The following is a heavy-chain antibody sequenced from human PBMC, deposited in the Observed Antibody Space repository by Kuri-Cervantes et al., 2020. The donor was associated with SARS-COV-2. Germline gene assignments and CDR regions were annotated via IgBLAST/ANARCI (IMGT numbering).Heavy chain of an antibody. CDR3: ATSLGGITMVRGLPLRDEYYFNY. D-gene: IGHD3-10*01. CDR2: ISAYNGNT. J-gene: IGHJ4*02. V-gene: IGHV1-18*04. CDR1: GYTFTSYG. Sequence: ASVKVSCKASGYTFTSYGISWVRQAPGQGLEWMGWISAYNGNTNYAQKLQGRVTMTTDTSTSTAYMELSSLRSEDTAVYYCATSLGGITMVRGLPLRDEYYFNYWGKGTLVTVSS.